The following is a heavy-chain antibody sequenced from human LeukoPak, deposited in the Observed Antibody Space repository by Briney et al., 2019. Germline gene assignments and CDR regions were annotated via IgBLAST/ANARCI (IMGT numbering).Heavy chain of an antibody. CDR1: GGTFSNYA. CDR3: ARERAYTYGNWFDS. V-gene: IGHV1-69*13. Sequence: EASVKVSCKASGGTFSNYAISWVRQAPGQGLEWMGGINPMFGATNYAQKFRGRVTITADESTSTAYMELSSLRSEDTAVYFCARERAYTYGNWFDSWGQGTLVTVSS. J-gene: IGHJ5*01. D-gene: IGHD5-18*01. CDR2: INPMFGAT.